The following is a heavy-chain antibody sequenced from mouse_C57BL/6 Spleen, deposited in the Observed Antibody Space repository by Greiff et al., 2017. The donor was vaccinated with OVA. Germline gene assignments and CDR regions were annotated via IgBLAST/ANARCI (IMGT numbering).Heavy chain of an antibody. Sequence: QVHVKQSGAELVKPGASVKLSCKASGYTFTEYTIHWVKQRSGQGLEWIGWFYPGSGSIKYNEKFKDKATLTADKSSSTVYMELSRLTSEDSAVYFCARHEEELDSSGYNFDYWGQGTTLTVSS. V-gene: IGHV1-62-2*01. CDR1: GYTFTEYT. CDR3: ARHEEELDSSGYNFDY. J-gene: IGHJ2*01. CDR2: FYPGSGSI. D-gene: IGHD3-2*02.